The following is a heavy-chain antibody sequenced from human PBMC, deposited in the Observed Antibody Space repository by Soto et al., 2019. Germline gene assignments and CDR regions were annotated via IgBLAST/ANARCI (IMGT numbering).Heavy chain of an antibody. J-gene: IGHJ5*02. CDR2: ISYDGSNK. CDR3: ARDPAANCISTSCYGWWFDP. CDR1: GFTFSSYA. V-gene: IGHV3-30-3*01. Sequence: GGSLRLSCAASGFTFSSYAMHWVRQAPGKGLEWVAVISYDGSNKYYADSVKGRFTISRDNSKNTLYLQMNSLRAEDTAVYYCARDPAANCISTSCYGWWFDPWGQGTLVTV. D-gene: IGHD2-2*01.